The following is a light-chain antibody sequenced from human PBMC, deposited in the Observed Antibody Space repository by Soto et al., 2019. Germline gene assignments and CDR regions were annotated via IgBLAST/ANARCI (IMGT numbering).Light chain of an antibody. CDR2: AAS. J-gene: IGKJ4*01. CDR3: QQSHSAPLT. Sequence: QMTQSPSSLFASVGDRVTITCRSSQSITSHLNWYQQKVGQSPKLLSYAASTLQSGVPPRFSGSGSGTEFTLTISGLQREDFATYYCQQSHSAPLTFGGGTKVEIK. V-gene: IGKV1-39*01. CDR1: QSITSH.